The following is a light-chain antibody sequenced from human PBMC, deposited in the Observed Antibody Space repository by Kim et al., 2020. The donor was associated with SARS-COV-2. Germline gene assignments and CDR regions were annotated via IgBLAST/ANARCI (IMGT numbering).Light chain of an antibody. J-gene: IGLJ3*02. V-gene: IGLV6-57*02. CDR3: QSYDSSNWV. Sequence: GKTVTIACTGSSGSIASNCVQWFQQRPGSAPPTVIYEDNQRPSGVPARFSGSIDSSSNSASLTISGLKTEDEADYYCQSYDSSNWVFGGGTKLTVL. CDR1: SGSIASNC. CDR2: EDN.